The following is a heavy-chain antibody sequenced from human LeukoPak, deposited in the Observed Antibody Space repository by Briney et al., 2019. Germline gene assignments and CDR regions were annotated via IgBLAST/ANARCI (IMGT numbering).Heavy chain of an antibody. D-gene: IGHD1-26*01. V-gene: IGHV4-59*12. CDR3: ARDDLSGTYGGVDY. Sequence: PSETLSLTCTVSGGSISSYYWSWIRQPPGKGLEWIGYIYYSGSTNYNPSLKSRVTISVDTSKNQFSLKLSSVTAADTAVYYCARDDLSGTYGGVDYWGQGTLVTVSS. CDR2: IYYSGST. J-gene: IGHJ4*02. CDR1: GGSISSYY.